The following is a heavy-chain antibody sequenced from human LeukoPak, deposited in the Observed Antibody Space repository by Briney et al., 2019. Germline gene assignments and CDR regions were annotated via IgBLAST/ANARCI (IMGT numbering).Heavy chain of an antibody. V-gene: IGHV1-18*01. CDR1: GYTFTSYG. Sequence: VASVTVSCTASGYTFTSYGISWVRQAPGQGIEWMGWISAYNGNTNYAQKLQGRVTMTTDTSTSTAYMKLRSLRSDDTAVYYCARYSGSPSIKFDPWGQGTLVTVSS. CDR2: ISAYNGNT. J-gene: IGHJ5*02. D-gene: IGHD1-26*01. CDR3: ARYSGSPSIKFDP.